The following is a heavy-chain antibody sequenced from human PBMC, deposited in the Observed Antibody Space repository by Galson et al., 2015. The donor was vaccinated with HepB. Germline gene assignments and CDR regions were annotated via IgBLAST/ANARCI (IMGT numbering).Heavy chain of an antibody. CDR3: ARGLGALWFGELETS. J-gene: IGHJ4*02. V-gene: IGHV5-10-1*01. Sequence: SGAEVKKPGESLRISCKGSGYSFTSYWISWVRQMPGKGLEWMGRIDPSDSYTNYSPSFQDHVTISADKSISTAYLQWSSLKASDTAMYYCARGLGALWFGELETSWGQGTLVTVSS. D-gene: IGHD3-10*01. CDR2: IDPSDSYT. CDR1: GYSFTSYW.